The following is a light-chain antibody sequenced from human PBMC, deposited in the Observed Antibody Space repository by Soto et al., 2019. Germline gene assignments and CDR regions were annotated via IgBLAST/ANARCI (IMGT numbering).Light chain of an antibody. Sequence: QSVLTQPPSVSAAPEQKVTISCSGGSSNLGINFVSWYQQFPGGVPKLLIYENNKRPSGIPDRFSGAKSGTSATLDITGLQAGDEDDYYCETWDGSLSVGVFGGGTKLTVL. CDR1: SSNLGINF. CDR2: ENN. J-gene: IGLJ2*01. CDR3: ETWDGSLSVGV. V-gene: IGLV1-51*02.